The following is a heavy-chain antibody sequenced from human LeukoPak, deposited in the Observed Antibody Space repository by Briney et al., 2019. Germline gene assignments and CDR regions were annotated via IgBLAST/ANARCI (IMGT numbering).Heavy chain of an antibody. D-gene: IGHD1-26*01. CDR3: AREEERVGATPFDY. CDR1: GGSFSGYY. Sequence: PSETLSLTCAVYGGSFSGYYWSWIRQPPGKGLEWIGEINHSGSTNYNPSLKSRVTISVDTSRNQFSLKLSSVTAADTAVYYCAREEERVGATPFDYWGRGTLVTVSS. J-gene: IGHJ4*02. CDR2: INHSGST. V-gene: IGHV4-34*01.